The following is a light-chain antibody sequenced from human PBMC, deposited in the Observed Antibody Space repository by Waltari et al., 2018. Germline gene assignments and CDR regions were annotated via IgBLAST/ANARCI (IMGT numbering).Light chain of an antibody. J-gene: IGLJ1*01. Sequence: QSALTQPASVSGSPGQAITISCSGNDSDVGAYDFGSWYQQHPGKAPHLIIYEVSNRPSGISNRFSASKSGNTASLTISGLQAEDEADYYCSSYTTSSAPGVFGTGTRVTVL. CDR3: SSYTTSSAPGV. CDR1: DSDVGAYDF. V-gene: IGLV2-14*01. CDR2: EVS.